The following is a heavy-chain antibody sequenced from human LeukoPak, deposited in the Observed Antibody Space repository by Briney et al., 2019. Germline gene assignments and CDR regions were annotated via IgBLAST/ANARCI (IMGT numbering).Heavy chain of an antibody. Sequence: SVKVSCKASGGTFSSYAISWVRQAPGQGLEWMGGIIPIFGTANYAQKFQGRVTITADESTSTAYMELSSLRSEDTAVYYCARAVPAAPGYYYYYMDVWGKGTTVTVSS. CDR3: ARAVPAAPGYYYYYMDV. D-gene: IGHD2-2*01. CDR2: IIPIFGTA. J-gene: IGHJ6*03. V-gene: IGHV1-69*13. CDR1: GGTFSSYA.